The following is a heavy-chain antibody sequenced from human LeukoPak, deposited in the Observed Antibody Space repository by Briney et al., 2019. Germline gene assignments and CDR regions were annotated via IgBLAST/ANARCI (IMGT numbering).Heavy chain of an antibody. CDR1: GFTFSSYG. J-gene: IGHJ4*02. CDR2: ISYDGSNK. Sequence: GSLRLSCAASGFTFSSYGMHWVRQAPGKGLEWVAVISYDGSNKYYADSVKGRFTISRDNSKNTLYLQMNSLRAEDTAVYYCAKDPLATVTTPDYWGQGTLVAVSS. D-gene: IGHD4-17*01. CDR3: AKDPLATVTTPDY. V-gene: IGHV3-30*18.